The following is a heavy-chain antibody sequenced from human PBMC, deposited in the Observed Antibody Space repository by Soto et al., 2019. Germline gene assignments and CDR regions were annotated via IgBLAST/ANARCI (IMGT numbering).Heavy chain of an antibody. Sequence: SETLSLTCAVYGGSFSGYYWSWIRQPPGKGLEWIGEINHSGSTYYNPSLKSRVTISVDTSKNQFSLKLSSVTAADTAVYYCARHDYYDSSGVFDIWGQGTMVTVSS. D-gene: IGHD3-22*01. CDR2: INHSGST. J-gene: IGHJ3*02. CDR1: GGSFSGYY. CDR3: ARHDYYDSSGVFDI. V-gene: IGHV4-34*09.